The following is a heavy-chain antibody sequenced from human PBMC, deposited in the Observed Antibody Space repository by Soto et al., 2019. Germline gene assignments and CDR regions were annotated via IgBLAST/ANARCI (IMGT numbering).Heavy chain of an antibody. D-gene: IGHD2-2*01. V-gene: IGHV3-33*01. CDR2: IWYDGSNK. Sequence: GGSLRLSCAASGFTFSSYGMHWVRQAPGKGLEWVAVIWYDGSNKYYADSVKGRFTISRDNSKNTLYLQMNSLRAEDTAVYYCAREDIVVVPAALPAWFDPWGQGTLVTVSS. CDR3: AREDIVVVPAALPAWFDP. CDR1: GFTFSSYG. J-gene: IGHJ5*02.